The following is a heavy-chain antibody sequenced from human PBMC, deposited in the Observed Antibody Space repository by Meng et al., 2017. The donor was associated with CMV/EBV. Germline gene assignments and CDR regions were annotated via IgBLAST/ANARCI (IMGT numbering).Heavy chain of an antibody. J-gene: IGHJ6*02. CDR3: ARVLSSSSTYKYFQYGMDV. V-gene: IGHV3-53*01. Sequence: GGSLRLSCAASGFTVSSNYMSWVRQAPGEGLEWVSLIYSIGTTYYADSVKGRFTISRDNSKNTLYLQMNSLRAEDTAVYYCARVLSSSSTYKYFQYGMDVWGQGTTVTVSS. CDR2: IYSIGTT. CDR1: GFTVSSNY. D-gene: IGHD6-6*01.